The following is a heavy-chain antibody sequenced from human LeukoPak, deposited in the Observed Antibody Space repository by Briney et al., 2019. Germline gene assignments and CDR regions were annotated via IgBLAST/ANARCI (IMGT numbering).Heavy chain of an antibody. D-gene: IGHD3-3*01. J-gene: IGHJ3*02. CDR3: AKDRSDYDFWSGYYTPIRGAFDI. CDR2: ISGSGGST. Sequence: GGSMRLSCAASGFTFSSYAMSWVRQAPGKGLEWVSAISGSGGSTYYADSVKGRFTISRDNSKNTLYLQMNSLRAEDTAVYYCAKDRSDYDFWSGYYTPIRGAFDIWGQGTMVTVSS. CDR1: GFTFSSYA. V-gene: IGHV3-23*01.